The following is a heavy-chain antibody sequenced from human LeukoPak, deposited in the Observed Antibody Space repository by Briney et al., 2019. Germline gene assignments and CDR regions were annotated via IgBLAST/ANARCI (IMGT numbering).Heavy chain of an antibody. J-gene: IGHJ4*02. CDR2: IYNNDRT. D-gene: IGHD5-24*01. CDR3: ASRQMDYFDY. CDR1: GFTVSTNY. Sequence: GGSLRLSCVASGFTVSTNYMTWVRQSPEKGLEWVSVIYNNDRTYYADSVKGRFTISRDSSKNTLYLQMNSLRAEDTAVYYCASRQMDYFDYWGQGTLVTFSS. V-gene: IGHV3-53*01.